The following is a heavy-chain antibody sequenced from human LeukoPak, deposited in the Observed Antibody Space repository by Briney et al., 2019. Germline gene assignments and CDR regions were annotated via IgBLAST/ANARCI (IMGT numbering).Heavy chain of an antibody. CDR2: IYSGGST. CDR1: GCAVSSNY. D-gene: IGHD3-16*02. V-gene: IGHV3-53*01. J-gene: IGHJ3*02. CDR3: ARDLPSYDYVWGSYRHDAFDI. Sequence: GSLRLSCAASGCAVSSNYMSWVRQAPGKGLEWVSVIYSGGSTYYAASVKGRFTISRDNSKNTLYLQMNSLRAEDTAVYYCARDLPSYDYVWGSYRHDAFDIWGQGTMVTVSS.